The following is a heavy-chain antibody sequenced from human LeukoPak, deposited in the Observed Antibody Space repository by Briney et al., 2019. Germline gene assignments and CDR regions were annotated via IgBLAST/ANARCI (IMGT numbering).Heavy chain of an antibody. CDR3: ARDRRTYSSSWTDALDI. CDR2: IYTSGST. J-gene: IGHJ3*02. CDR1: GGSISSYY. D-gene: IGHD6-13*01. V-gene: IGHV4-4*07. Sequence: SETLSLTCTVSGGSISSYYWSWIRQPAGKGLEWIGRIYTSGSTNYNPSLKSRVTMSVDTSKNQFSLKLSSVTAADTAVYYCARDRRTYSSSWTDALDIWGQGTMVTVSS.